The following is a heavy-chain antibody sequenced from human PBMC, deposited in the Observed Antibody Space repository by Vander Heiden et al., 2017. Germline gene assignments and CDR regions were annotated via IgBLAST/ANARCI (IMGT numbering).Heavy chain of an antibody. CDR3: ARVVVTGRDWYFDL. CDR2: TRNKANSYTT. D-gene: IGHD1-20*01. V-gene: IGHV3-72*01. CDR1: GFPFSAHY. J-gene: IGHJ2*01. Sequence: EVQLVESGGGLVQPGGSLRLSCAASGFPFSAHYMDWVRQAPGKGLEWVGRTRNKANSYTTEYAASVKGRFTISRDGSKDSLYLQMNSLKTEDTAVYHCARVVVTGRDWYFDLWGRGTLVTVSS.